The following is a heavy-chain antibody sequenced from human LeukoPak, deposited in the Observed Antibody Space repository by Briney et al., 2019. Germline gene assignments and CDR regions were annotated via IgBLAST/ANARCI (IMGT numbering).Heavy chain of an antibody. V-gene: IGHV3-53*01. CDR3: ARGPATAIDY. J-gene: IGHJ4*02. CDR2: IYSGGST. D-gene: IGHD2-21*02. CDR1: GFTFSSYA. Sequence: GGSLRLSCAASGFTFSSYAMSWVRQAPGKGPEWVSVIYSGGSTYYADSVKGRFTISRDNSKNTLYLQMNSLRAEDTAVYYCARGPATAIDYWGQGTLVTVSS.